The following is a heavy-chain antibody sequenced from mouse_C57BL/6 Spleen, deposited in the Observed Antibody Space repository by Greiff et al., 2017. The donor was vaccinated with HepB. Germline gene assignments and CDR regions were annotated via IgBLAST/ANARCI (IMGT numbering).Heavy chain of an antibody. CDR2: ISSGGSYT. D-gene: IGHD1-1*01. Sequence: EVKLMESGGDLVKPGGSLKLSCAASGFTFSSYGMSWVRQTPDKRLEWVATISSGGSYTYYPDSVKGRFTISRDNAKNTLYLQMRSLKSEDTAMYYCATVVAKDWYFDVWGTGTTVTVSS. V-gene: IGHV5-6*01. CDR3: ATVVAKDWYFDV. J-gene: IGHJ1*03. CDR1: GFTFSSYG.